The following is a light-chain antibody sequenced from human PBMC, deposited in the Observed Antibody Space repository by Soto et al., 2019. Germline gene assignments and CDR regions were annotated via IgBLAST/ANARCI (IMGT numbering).Light chain of an antibody. Sequence: IVLTQSPGTLSLSPWERATLSCRSIQSVSSSYIAWYQQKPGQAPRLLIYGTTSRATGIPDRFSGSGSGTDFTLTITGLEPEDFAVYYCQQRSNWPLLTFGGGTKVDIK. V-gene: IGKV3D-20*02. CDR2: GTT. J-gene: IGKJ4*01. CDR3: QQRSNWPLLT. CDR1: QSVSSSY.